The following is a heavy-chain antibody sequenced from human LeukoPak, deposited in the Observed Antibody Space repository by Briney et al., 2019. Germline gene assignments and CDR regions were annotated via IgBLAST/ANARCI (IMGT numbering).Heavy chain of an antibody. J-gene: IGHJ4*02. Sequence: PGGSLRLSCTASGFTFGDYAMSWFRQAPGKGLEWVGFIRSKAYGGTTEYAASVKGRFTISRDDSKSIAYLQMNSLKTEDTAVYYCTRDRAPDYSVGHFDYWGQGTLVTVSS. V-gene: IGHV3-49*03. CDR1: GFTFGDYA. CDR3: TRDRAPDYSVGHFDY. CDR2: IRSKAYGGTT. D-gene: IGHD2-15*01.